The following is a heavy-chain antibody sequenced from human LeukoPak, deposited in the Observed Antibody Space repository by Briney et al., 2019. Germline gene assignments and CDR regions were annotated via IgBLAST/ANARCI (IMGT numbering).Heavy chain of an antibody. J-gene: IGHJ5*02. V-gene: IGHV4-39*01. CDR3: ARHTLTTVTSNWFDP. D-gene: IGHD4-17*01. Sequence: PSETLSLTCTVSGGSISSSSYYWGWIRQPPGKGLEWIGSIYYSGSTYYNPSLKSRVTISVDTSKNQFSLKLSSVTAADTAVYYCARHTLTTVTSNWFDPWGQGTLVTVSS. CDR1: GGSISSSSYY. CDR2: IYYSGST.